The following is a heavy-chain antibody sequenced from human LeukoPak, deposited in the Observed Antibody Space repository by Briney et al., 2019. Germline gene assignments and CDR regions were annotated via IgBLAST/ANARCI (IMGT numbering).Heavy chain of an antibody. CDR2: ISNDGSKD. J-gene: IGHJ4*02. V-gene: IGHV3-30*18. D-gene: IGHD5-18*01. CDR1: GFTFSSYG. CDR3: AKRLVGGYSYGPLDY. Sequence: GGSLRLSCAASGFTFSSYGMHWVRQAPGKGLEWVTVISNDGSKDQYADSVKGRYTISRDNSKNTLYLQMNSLRPEDTAVYYCAKRLVGGYSYGPLDYWGQGTLVTVPS.